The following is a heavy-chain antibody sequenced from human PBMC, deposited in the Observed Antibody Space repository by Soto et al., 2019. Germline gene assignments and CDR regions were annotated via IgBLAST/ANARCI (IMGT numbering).Heavy chain of an antibody. CDR2: IYHSGST. Sequence: SETLSLTCTVSGGSINSGDYYWSWIRQPPGNGLEWIGYIYHSGSTYYNPSLKSRVTISVDRSKNQFSLKLSSVTAADTAVYYCAAGGGLPRYYWGQGTLVTVSS. CDR3: AAGGGLPRYY. CDR1: GGSINSGDYY. D-gene: IGHD5-12*01. J-gene: IGHJ4*02. V-gene: IGHV4-30-2*01.